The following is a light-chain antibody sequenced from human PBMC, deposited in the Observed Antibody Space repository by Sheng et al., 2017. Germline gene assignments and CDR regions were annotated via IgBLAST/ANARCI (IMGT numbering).Light chain of an antibody. V-gene: IGKV3-15*01. CDR3: QEYSGWPRGT. CDR1: QGVGRH. CDR2: GAS. Sequence: IVMTQSPATLSVSPGERATLSCRASQGVGRHLAWYHQNPGQAPRLLMYGASIRATGVPARFNGSGSGTEFTLTISSLQSEDFAVYFCQEYSGWPRGTFGEGPRW. J-gene: IGKJ1*01.